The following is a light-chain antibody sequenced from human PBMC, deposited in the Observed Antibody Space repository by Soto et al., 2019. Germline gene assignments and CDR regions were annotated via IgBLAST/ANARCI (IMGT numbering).Light chain of an antibody. Sequence: SVLTQPASVSGSPGQSITISCTGTSSDVGGYNFVSWYQQHPDKAPKLMIYDVTNRPPGVSNRFSGSKSGNTASLTISGLQAEDEADYYCSSYTSISTYVFGTGTKVTVL. CDR2: DVT. V-gene: IGLV2-14*01. CDR1: SSDVGGYNF. J-gene: IGLJ1*01. CDR3: SSYTSISTYV.